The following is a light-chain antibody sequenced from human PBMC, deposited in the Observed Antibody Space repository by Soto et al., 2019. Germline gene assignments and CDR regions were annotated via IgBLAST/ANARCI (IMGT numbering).Light chain of an antibody. CDR2: GAS. V-gene: IGKV3-15*01. CDR1: QSVSSD. Sequence: EIVMTQSPATLSVSPGERATLSCRASQSVSSDLAWYQQKPGQAPRLLIYGASTRATGIPARFSGSGSGTEFTLTINSLQYEDFAIYYCQQYNDWPQTFGQGTKVEIK. J-gene: IGKJ1*01. CDR3: QQYNDWPQT.